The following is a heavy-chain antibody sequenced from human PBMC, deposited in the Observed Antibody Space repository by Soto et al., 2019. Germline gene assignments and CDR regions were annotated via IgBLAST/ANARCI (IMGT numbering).Heavy chain of an antibody. CDR3: AKRRGIDFVVVPAAMPVF. Sequence: GGSLRLSCAASGFTFSSYAMSWVRQAPGKGLEWVSAISGSGGSTYYADSVKGRFTISRDNSKNTLYLQMNSLGAEDTAVYYCAKRRGIDFVVVPAAMPVFWGKGTTVTVSS. CDR2: ISGSGGST. J-gene: IGHJ6*04. CDR1: GFTFSSYA. D-gene: IGHD2-2*01. V-gene: IGHV3-23*01.